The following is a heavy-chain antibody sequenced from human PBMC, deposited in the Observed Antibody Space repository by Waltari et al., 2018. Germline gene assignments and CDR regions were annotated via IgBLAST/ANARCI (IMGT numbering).Heavy chain of an antibody. Sequence: EVQLLESGGGLVQPGGSLRLSCAASGFTFSSYAMSWVRKAPGKGLEWVSAISGSGGSTYYADSVKGRFTISRDNSKNTLYLQMNSLRAEDTAVYYCAKDVDGSSSWSGGYFDYWGQGTLVTVSS. CDR1: GFTFSSYA. CDR3: AKDVDGSSSWSGGYFDY. J-gene: IGHJ4*02. D-gene: IGHD6-13*01. CDR2: ISGSGGST. V-gene: IGHV3-23*01.